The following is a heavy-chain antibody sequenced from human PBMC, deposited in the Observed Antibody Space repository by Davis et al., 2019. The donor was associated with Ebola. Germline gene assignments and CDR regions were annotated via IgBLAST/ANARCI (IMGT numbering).Heavy chain of an antibody. D-gene: IGHD3-3*01. V-gene: IGHV1-2*04. CDR2: INPNSGGT. Sequence: AASVKVSCKASGGTFSSYAISWARQAPGQGLEWMGWINPNSGGTNYAQKFQGWVTMTRDTSISTAYMELSRLRSDDTAVYYCARDSYTIFGVAQHSPSMDVWGQGTTVTVSS. CDR1: GGTFSSYA. J-gene: IGHJ6*02. CDR3: ARDSYTIFGVAQHSPSMDV.